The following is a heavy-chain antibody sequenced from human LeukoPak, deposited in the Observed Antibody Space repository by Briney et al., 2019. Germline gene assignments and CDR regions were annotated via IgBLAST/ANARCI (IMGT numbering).Heavy chain of an antibody. V-gene: IGHV4-39*01. Sequence: PSETLSLTCTVSGGSISSSSYYWGWIRQPPGKGLEWIGSIYYSGSTYYNPSLKSRVTISVDTSKNQFSLKLSSVTAADTAVYYCARGGRGLRRFVLDYWGQGTLVTVSS. CDR3: ARGGRGLRRFVLDY. CDR2: IYYSGST. D-gene: IGHD5-12*01. CDR1: GGSISSSSYY. J-gene: IGHJ4*02.